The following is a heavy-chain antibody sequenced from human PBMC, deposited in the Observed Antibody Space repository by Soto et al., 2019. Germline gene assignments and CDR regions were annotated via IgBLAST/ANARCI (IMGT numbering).Heavy chain of an antibody. Sequence: QVQLVESGGGVVQPGRSLRLSCAASGFTFSSYGMDWVRQAPGKGLEWVAVIWFDGSRTHYADSVKGRFTISRDNSKNTLHLQMNSLRAEDTAVYYCARVEDGDYLDYWGLGTLVTVSS. J-gene: IGHJ4*02. V-gene: IGHV3-33*01. CDR2: IWFDGSRT. CDR1: GFTFSSYG. D-gene: IGHD4-17*01. CDR3: ARVEDGDYLDY.